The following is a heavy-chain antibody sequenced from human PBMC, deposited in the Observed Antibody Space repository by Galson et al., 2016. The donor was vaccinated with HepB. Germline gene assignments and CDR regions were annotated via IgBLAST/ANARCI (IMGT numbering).Heavy chain of an antibody. CDR1: GFTFSNVW. Sequence: LRLSCAASGFTFSNVWMNWVRQAPGKGLEWVGRIRSKTAGGTTDYAAPVKGRFTVSRDDSKNTLFLQMSSLETDDTAVYYCATEVFGMPFNSDYWGQGTVVTVSS. J-gene: IGHJ4*02. D-gene: IGHD2-2*01. CDR2: IRSKTAGGTT. V-gene: IGHV3-15*01. CDR3: ATEVFGMPFNSDY.